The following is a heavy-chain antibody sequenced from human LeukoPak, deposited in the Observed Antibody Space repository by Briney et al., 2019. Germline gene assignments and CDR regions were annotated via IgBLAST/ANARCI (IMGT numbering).Heavy chain of an antibody. D-gene: IGHD6-6*01. CDR1: VGSMSGFF. CDR2: IYYSGST. J-gene: IGHJ4*02. V-gene: IGHV4-59*08. Sequence: SETLSLTCTVSVGSMSGFFWSWIRQPPGKGLEWIGNIYYSGSTKYNPSLNSRVSISLDTSKNQFSLKLRSVTAADTAVYYCARQRALYSSSDYWGQGTLVTVSS. CDR3: ARQRALYSSSDY.